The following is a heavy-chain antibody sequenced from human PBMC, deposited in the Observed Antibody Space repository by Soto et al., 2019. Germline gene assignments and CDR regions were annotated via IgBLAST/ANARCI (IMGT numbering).Heavy chain of an antibody. V-gene: IGHV1-69*13. CDR2: IIPIFGTA. CDR1: GGTFSSYA. Sequence: WASVKVSCKASGGTFSSYAISWVRQAPGQGLEWMGGIIPIFGTANYAQKFQGRVTITADESTSTAYMELSSLRSEDTAVYYCVKDSSGWTDAFDIWGQGTMVTVSS. CDR3: VKDSSGWTDAFDI. D-gene: IGHD3-22*01. J-gene: IGHJ3*02.